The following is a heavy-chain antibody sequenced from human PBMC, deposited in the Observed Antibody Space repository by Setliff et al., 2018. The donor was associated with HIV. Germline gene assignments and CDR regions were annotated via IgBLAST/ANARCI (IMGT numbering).Heavy chain of an antibody. J-gene: IGHJ4*02. V-gene: IGHV1-69*02. D-gene: IGHD3-10*01. CDR1: EDPFNSYT. CDR2: TIPVLSMS. CDR3: ATSFGSGVAPFDN. Sequence: SVKVSCPASEDPFNSYTIHWVRQTPGQGLEWMGRTIPVLSMSNFALKFQGRGSIFADKSTSTAYLGLNGLTSEDTAIYYCATSFGSGVAPFDNWGQGTLVTVSS.